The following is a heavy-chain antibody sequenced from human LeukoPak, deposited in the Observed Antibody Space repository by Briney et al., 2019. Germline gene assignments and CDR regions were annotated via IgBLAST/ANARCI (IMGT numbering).Heavy chain of an antibody. D-gene: IGHD1-1*01. J-gene: IGHJ6*02. CDR1: GFTFSSYA. Sequence: GGSLRLSCAASGFTFSSYAMSWVRQAPGKGLEWVSAISGSGGSTYYADSVKGRFTISRDNSKNTLYLQMNSLRAEDTAVYYCAKDRNGLYYYYGVDVWGQGTTVTVSS. CDR2: ISGSGGST. V-gene: IGHV3-23*01. CDR3: AKDRNGLYYYYGVDV.